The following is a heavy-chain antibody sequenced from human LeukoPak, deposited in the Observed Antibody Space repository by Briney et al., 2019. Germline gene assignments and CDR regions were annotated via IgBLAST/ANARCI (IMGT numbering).Heavy chain of an antibody. CDR2: IYYSGST. Sequence: SETLSLTCTVSGGSIRSYYWSWIRQPPGKGLEWIGYIYYSGSTKYNPSLKSRVTISVDTSKNQFSLKLSSVTAADTAVYYCARDSLDGSPDYWGQGTLVTVSS. CDR3: ARDSLDGSPDY. D-gene: IGHD1-26*01. V-gene: IGHV4-59*01. CDR1: GGSIRSYY. J-gene: IGHJ4*02.